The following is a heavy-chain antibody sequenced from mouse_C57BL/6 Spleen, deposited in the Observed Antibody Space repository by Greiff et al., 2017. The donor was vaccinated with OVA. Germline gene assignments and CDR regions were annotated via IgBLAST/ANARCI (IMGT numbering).Heavy chain of an antibody. Sequence: QVQLQQSGAELARPGASVKMSCKASGYTFTSYTMHWVKQRPGQGLEWIGYINPSSGYTKYNQKFKDKATLTADKSSSTAYMQLSSLTSEDSAVYYCAREDGNYCYFDYWGQGTTRTVSS. CDR2: INPSSGYT. V-gene: IGHV1-4*01. CDR1: GYTFTSYT. CDR3: AREDGNYCYFDY. D-gene: IGHD2-1*01. J-gene: IGHJ2*01.